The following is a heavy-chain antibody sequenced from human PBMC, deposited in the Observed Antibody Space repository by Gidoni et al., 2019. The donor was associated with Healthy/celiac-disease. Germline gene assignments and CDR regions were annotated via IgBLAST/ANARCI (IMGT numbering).Heavy chain of an antibody. CDR2: IWYDGSNK. CDR1: GFTSSRCG. CDR3: AREGLDCSSTSCYGDAFDI. D-gene: IGHD2-2*01. J-gene: IGHJ3*02. Sequence: QVPLVESGGGVVRPGRSRRLSCAASGFTSSRCGMHGVRQAPGKGLEWVAVIWYDGSNKYYADSVKGRFTISRDNSKNTLYLQMNSLRAEDTAVYYCAREGLDCSSTSCYGDAFDIWGQGTMVTVSS. V-gene: IGHV3-33*01.